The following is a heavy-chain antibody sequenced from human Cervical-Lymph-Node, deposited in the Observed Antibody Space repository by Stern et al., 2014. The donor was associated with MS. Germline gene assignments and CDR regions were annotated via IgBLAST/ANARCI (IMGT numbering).Heavy chain of an antibody. V-gene: IGHV3-30-3*01. CDR3: AREHYYDSTVYYPLFDC. D-gene: IGHD3-22*01. Sequence: QVQLVESGGGVVQPGRSLRLSCVASGFTFSNYAMHSVRQAPGKGLEWVAIISYGGSDKYYADSVKGRFTISRDNSKNTLYLQMNSLRAEDTAVYYCAREHYYDSTVYYPLFDCWGQGTLVTVSS. J-gene: IGHJ4*02. CDR1: GFTFSNYA. CDR2: ISYGGSDK.